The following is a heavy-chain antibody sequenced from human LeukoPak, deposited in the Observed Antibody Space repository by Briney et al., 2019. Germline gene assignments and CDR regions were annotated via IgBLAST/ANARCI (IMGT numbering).Heavy chain of an antibody. CDR1: GFGFSRYW. CDR2: IYRDGSTT. V-gene: IGHV3-74*01. D-gene: IGHD2-15*01. CDR3: ARDHCSGGSCYFDY. J-gene: IGHJ4*02. Sequence: GGSLRLSCAASGFGFSRYWMHWVRQAPGTGLKWVSRIYRDGSTTDYADSVKGRFSISRDNSKNTLYLDMNSLRAGDTAVYYCARDHCSGGSCYFDYWGQGTLVTVSS.